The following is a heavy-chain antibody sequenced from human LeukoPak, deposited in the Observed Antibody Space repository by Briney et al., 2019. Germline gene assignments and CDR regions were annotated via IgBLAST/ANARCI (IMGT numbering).Heavy chain of an antibody. CDR3: AREGCSGGSCYHPADY. J-gene: IGHJ4*02. CDR1: GFTISSYE. CDR2: ISSSGSII. D-gene: IGHD2-15*01. V-gene: IGHV3-48*03. Sequence: PGGSLRLSXVVSGFTISSYEMNWVSQAPGKGLEWVSYISSSGSIIYYADSVKGRFTVSRDNAKNSLYLQMNSLRAEDTAVYYCAREGCSGGSCYHPADYWGQGTLVTVSS.